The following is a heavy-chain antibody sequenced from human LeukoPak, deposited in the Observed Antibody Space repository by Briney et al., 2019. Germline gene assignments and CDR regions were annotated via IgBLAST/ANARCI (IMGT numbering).Heavy chain of an antibody. J-gene: IGHJ5*02. CDR3: AKTYCSSTSCYTRGWFAP. CDR1: GGSFSGYY. D-gene: IGHD2-2*02. CDR2: INHSGST. Sequence: SETLSLTCAVYGGSFSGYYWSWIRQPPGKGLEWIGEINHSGSTNYNPSLKSRVTISVDTSKNQFSLKLSSVTAADTAVYYCAKTYCSSTSCYTRGWFAPGGQGPLVTVSS. V-gene: IGHV4-34*01.